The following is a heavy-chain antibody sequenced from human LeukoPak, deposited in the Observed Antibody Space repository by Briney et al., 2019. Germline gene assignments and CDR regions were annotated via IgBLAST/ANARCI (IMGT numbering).Heavy chain of an antibody. CDR2: ISSSSSYI. V-gene: IGHV3-21*01. D-gene: IGHD6-19*01. CDR1: GFTFSSYS. CDR3: ARDRGSGWFYYMDV. Sequence: GGSLRLSCAASGFTFSSYSMNWVRQAPGKGLEWVSSISSSSSYIYYADSVKGRFTISRDNAKNSLYLQMNSLRAGDTAVYYCARDRGSGWFYYMDVWGKGTTVTVSS. J-gene: IGHJ6*03.